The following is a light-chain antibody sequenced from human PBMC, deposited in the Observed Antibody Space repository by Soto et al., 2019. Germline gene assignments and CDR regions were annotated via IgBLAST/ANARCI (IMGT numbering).Light chain of an antibody. CDR2: EVN. CDR1: SSDVGAYNY. V-gene: IGLV2-8*01. J-gene: IGLJ2*01. CDR3: SAYVGNNNLV. Sequence: QSALTQPPSASGPPGQSVTISCTGTSSDVGAYNYVSWYQQLPGKAPKLMIYEVNKRPSGVPDRFSGSKSGNTASLTVSGLQAEDEADYFCSAYVGNNNLVFGGGTKLTVL.